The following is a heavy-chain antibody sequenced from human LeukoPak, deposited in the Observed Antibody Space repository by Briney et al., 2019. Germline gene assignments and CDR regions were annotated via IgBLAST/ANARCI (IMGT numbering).Heavy chain of an antibody. CDR2: ISVSGGDT. Sequence: GGSLRLSCAASGFTFSNYAMSWVRQAPGKGLEWVSRISVSGGDTIYADSVKGRFTISRDNSKNTLYLQMSSLRAEDTAVYYCAKSETTVTTFPDYWGQGTLVTVSS. CDR3: AKSETTVTTFPDY. J-gene: IGHJ4*02. V-gene: IGHV3-23*01. CDR1: GFTFSNYA. D-gene: IGHD4-17*01.